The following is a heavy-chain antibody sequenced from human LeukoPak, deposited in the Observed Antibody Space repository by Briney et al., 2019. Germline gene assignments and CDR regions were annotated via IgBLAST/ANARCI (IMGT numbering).Heavy chain of an antibody. V-gene: IGHV3-7*01. J-gene: IGHJ4*02. CDR1: GFTFSSYW. CDR3: AKVAKYYYGPETYYFFEQ. D-gene: IGHD3-10*01. CDR2: INQDGSEK. Sequence: QAGGSLRLSCAASGFTFSSYWMSWVRQAPGKGLEWVANINQDGSEKYYVDSVKGPFTVSRDYAKNSLYLQMNSLRVEDTAVYYCAKVAKYYYGPETYYFFEQWGQGTPVTASS.